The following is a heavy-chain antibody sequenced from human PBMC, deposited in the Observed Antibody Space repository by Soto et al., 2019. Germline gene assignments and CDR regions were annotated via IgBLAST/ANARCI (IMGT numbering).Heavy chain of an antibody. CDR1: GDSVSTDRHF. Sequence: SETLSLTCSVSGDSVSTDRHFWTWIRQPPGKGLEWIAYISYTGDTNYNPSLKSQVTISIDTSRNQFSLTLTSVTAADTAVYFCARIVVGATVDLWGQGSLVTVSS. V-gene: IGHV4-61*01. D-gene: IGHD1-26*01. CDR3: ARIVVGATVDL. CDR2: ISYTGDT. J-gene: IGHJ5*02.